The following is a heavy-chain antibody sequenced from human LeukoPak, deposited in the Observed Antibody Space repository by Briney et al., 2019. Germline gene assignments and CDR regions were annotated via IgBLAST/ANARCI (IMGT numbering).Heavy chain of an antibody. CDR1: GGTFSSYA. Sequence: SVEVSCKASGGTFSSYAISWVRQAPGQGLEWMGGIIPIFGTANYAQKFQGRVTITADESTSTAYMELSSLRSEDTAVYYCARELGYCSGGSCYGEYYFDYWGQGTLVTVSS. CDR2: IIPIFGTA. D-gene: IGHD2-15*01. CDR3: ARELGYCSGGSCYGEYYFDY. V-gene: IGHV1-69*13. J-gene: IGHJ4*02.